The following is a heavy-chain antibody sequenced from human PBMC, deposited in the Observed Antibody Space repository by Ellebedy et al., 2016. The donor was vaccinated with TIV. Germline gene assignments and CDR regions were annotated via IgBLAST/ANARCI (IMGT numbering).Heavy chain of an antibody. J-gene: IGHJ5*02. CDR2: ISAYNGNT. Sequence: ASVKVSXXASGYTFTSYGISWVRQAPGQGLEWMGWISAYNGNTNYAQKLQGRVTMTTDTSTSTAYMELRSLRSDDTAVYYCARSLRVVVAARKYNWFDPWGQGTLVTVSS. V-gene: IGHV1-18*01. D-gene: IGHD2-15*01. CDR3: ARSLRVVVAARKYNWFDP. CDR1: GYTFTSYG.